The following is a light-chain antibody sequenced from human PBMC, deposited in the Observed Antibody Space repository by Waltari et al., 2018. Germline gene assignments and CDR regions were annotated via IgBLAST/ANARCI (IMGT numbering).Light chain of an antibody. CDR1: QSLLHSNGYNY. CDR3: MQSLRALWT. CDR2: LGS. J-gene: IGKJ1*01. V-gene: IGKV2-28*01. Sequence: DIVVTQSPLSLPVTPGEPASISCRSSQSLLHSNGYNYLDWYLQKPGQSPQLLIYLGSNRAAGVPDRFSGSRSGTDFTLKISRVEADDVGVYYCMQSLRALWTFGQGTKVEIK.